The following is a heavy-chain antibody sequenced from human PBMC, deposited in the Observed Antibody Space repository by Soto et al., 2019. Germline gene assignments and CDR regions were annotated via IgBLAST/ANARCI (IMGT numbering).Heavy chain of an antibody. CDR1: GFTFSSYA. CDR3: AKEFLSDSSGYYFDY. Sequence: GGSLRLSCAASGFTFSSYAMSWVRQAPGKGLEWVSAISGSGGSTYYADSVKGRFTISRDNSKNTLYLQMNSLRAEDMAVYYCAKEFLSDSSGYYFDYWGQGTLVTVSS. J-gene: IGHJ4*02. V-gene: IGHV3-23*01. D-gene: IGHD3-22*01. CDR2: ISGSGGST.